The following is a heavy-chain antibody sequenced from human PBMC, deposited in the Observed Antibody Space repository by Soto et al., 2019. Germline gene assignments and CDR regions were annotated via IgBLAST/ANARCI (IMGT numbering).Heavy chain of an antibody. D-gene: IGHD3-10*01. Sequence: PPETLSLTCAVSNFSLSKEYYWCWIRQPPGKGLEWIGSIHQSGSPYYNPSLKSRLTISIDMSKKQFSLRLSSVTAADTAVYYCARGAPRGIIHDFDSWGQGSLVTVSS. J-gene: IGHJ4*02. V-gene: IGHV4-38-2*01. CDR1: NFSLSKEYY. CDR2: IHQSGSP. CDR3: ARGAPRGIIHDFDS.